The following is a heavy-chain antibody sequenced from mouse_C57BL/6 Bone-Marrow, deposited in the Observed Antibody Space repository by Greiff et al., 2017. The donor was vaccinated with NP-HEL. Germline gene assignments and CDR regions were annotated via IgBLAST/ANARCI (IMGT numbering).Heavy chain of an antibody. CDR3: TRDDYGFAY. D-gene: IGHD2-4*01. J-gene: IGHJ3*01. V-gene: IGHV5-9-1*02. CDR1: GFTFSSYA. CDR2: ISSGGDYI. Sequence: EVMLVESGEGLVKPGGSLKLSCAASGFTFSSYAMSWVRQTPEQRLEWVAYISSGGDYIYYADTVKGRVTISRDNARNTLYLQMSSLKAEDTAMYYCTRDDYGFAYWGQGTLVTVSA.